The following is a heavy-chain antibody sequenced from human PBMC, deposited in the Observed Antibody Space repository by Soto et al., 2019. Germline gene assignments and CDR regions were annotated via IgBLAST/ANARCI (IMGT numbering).Heavy chain of an antibody. CDR1: GGSISSGAYS. J-gene: IGHJ4*02. CDR2: ISHSGST. D-gene: IGHD3-10*01. CDR3: ARDGEGSGAEY. V-gene: IGHV4-30-2*01. Sequence: QLQLQESGSGLVKPSQTLSLTCAVSGGSISSGAYSWNWIRQPPGKGLEWIGYISHSGSTYYNPSLMRRVTISVDTSKNQFSLKLSSVTAADTAVYFCARDGEGSGAEYWGQGTLVTVSS.